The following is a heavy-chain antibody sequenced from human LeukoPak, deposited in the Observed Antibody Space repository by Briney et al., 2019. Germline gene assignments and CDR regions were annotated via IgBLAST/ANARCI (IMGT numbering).Heavy chain of an antibody. J-gene: IGHJ5*02. Sequence: ASVKVSCKASGYTFTSYDINWVRQATGQGLEWMGWMNPNSGNTGYAQEFQGRVTMTRNTSISTAYMELSSLRSEDTAVYYCARELWPNNWFDPWGQGTLVTVSS. CDR1: GYTFTSYD. D-gene: IGHD5-18*01. CDR2: MNPNSGNT. CDR3: ARELWPNNWFDP. V-gene: IGHV1-8*01.